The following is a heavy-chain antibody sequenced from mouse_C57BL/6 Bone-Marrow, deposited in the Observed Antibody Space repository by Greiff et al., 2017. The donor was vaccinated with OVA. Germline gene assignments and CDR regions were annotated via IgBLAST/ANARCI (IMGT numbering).Heavy chain of an antibody. V-gene: IGHV1-5*01. CDR1: GYTFTSYW. D-gene: IGHD2-4*01. CDR3: TREGDFYDYVFAY. Sequence: EVQLQQSGTVLARPGASVKMSCKTSGYTFTSYWMHWVKQRPGQGLAWIGAIYPGNSDTSYNQKFKGKAKLTAVTSASTAYMELSSLTNEDSAVYYCTREGDFYDYVFAYWGQGTLVTVSA. CDR2: IYPGNSDT. J-gene: IGHJ3*01.